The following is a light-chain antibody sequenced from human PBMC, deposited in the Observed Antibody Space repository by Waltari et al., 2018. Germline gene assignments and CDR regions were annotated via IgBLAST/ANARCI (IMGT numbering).Light chain of an antibody. V-gene: IGKV3-15*01. CDR2: RAS. CDR3: QQYNYWPPWT. Sequence: LMTQSPPTLSVSPGDRATLSCRASQSVGSTVAWYQQSPGQAPRLLISRASARATDIPARFSGSGSGTDFTLTISSVESEDVAVYYCQQYNYWPPWTFGQGTKVEI. CDR1: QSVGST. J-gene: IGKJ1*01.